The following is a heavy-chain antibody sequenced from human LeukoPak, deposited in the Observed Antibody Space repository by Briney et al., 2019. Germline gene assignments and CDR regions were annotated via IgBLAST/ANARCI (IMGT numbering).Heavy chain of an antibody. CDR2: INPSGGST. Sequence: GASVKVSCKASGYTFMTYYMHWVRQAPGQGLEWMGIINPSGGSTSYAQKFQGRVTMTRDTSTSTVYMELSSLRSEDTAVYYCARESVSSAGSQRGVHYGPFDYWGQGTLVTVSS. V-gene: IGHV1-46*01. D-gene: IGHD3-10*01. CDR1: GYTFMTYY. J-gene: IGHJ4*02. CDR3: ARESVSSAGSQRGVHYGPFDY.